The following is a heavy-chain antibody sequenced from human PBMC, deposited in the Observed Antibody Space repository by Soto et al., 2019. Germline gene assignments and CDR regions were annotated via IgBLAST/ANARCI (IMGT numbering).Heavy chain of an antibody. CDR3: ARQQQLVDY. V-gene: IGHV4-39*01. CDR2: IYYSGST. J-gene: IGHJ4*02. CDR1: GGSISSSSYY. D-gene: IGHD6-13*01. Sequence: SETLSLTCTVSGGSISSSSYYWGWIRQPPGKGLEWIGSIYYSGSTYYNPSLKSRITISVDTSKNQFSLKLSSVTAADTAVYYCARQQQLVDYWGQGTLVTVSS.